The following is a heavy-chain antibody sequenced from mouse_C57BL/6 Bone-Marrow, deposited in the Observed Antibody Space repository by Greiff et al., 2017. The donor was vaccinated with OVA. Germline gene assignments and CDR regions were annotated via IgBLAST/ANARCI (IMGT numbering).Heavy chain of an antibody. CDR3: ARGIGYY. V-gene: IGHV1-66*01. CDR1: GYSFTSYY. D-gene: IGHD2-2*01. J-gene: IGHJ3*01. Sequence: QVQLKESGPELVKPGASVKISCKASGYSFTSYYIHWVKQRPGQGLEWIGWIYPGSGNTKYNEKFKGKATLTADTSSSTAYMQLSSLTSEDSAVYYCARGIGYYWGQGTLVTVSA. CDR2: IYPGSGNT.